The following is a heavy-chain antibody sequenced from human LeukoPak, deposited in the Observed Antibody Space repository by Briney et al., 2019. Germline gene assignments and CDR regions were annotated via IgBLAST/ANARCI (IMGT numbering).Heavy chain of an antibody. CDR1: GFSLSTSALC. CDR3: PRMRRYCINGVCYFLFDY. Sequence: SGPTVVHPTQTLTLTCTFSGFSLSTSALCVSWVRQPPGKALEWLARIDWDNDKYYSTSLKTRLTISKDTSKNQVVLTMTNMDPVDAATYYCPRMRRYCINGVCYFLFDYWGQGTLVPVSS. D-gene: IGHD2-8*01. V-gene: IGHV2-70*11. CDR2: IDWDNDK. J-gene: IGHJ4*02.